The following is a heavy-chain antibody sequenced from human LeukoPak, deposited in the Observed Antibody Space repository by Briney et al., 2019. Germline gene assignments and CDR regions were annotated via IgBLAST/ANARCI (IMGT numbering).Heavy chain of an antibody. CDR3: ARQKQWLVRGGWFDP. D-gene: IGHD6-19*01. Sequence: SETLSLTCAVYGGSFSGYYWSWIRQPPGKGLEWIWEINHSGSTNYNPSLKSRVTISVDTSKNQFSLKLSSVTAADTAVYYCARQKQWLVRGGWFDPWGQGTLVTVSS. CDR1: GGSFSGYY. CDR2: INHSGST. J-gene: IGHJ5*02. V-gene: IGHV4-34*01.